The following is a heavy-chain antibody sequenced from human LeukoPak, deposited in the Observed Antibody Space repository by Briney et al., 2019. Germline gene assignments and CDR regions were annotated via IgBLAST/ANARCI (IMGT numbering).Heavy chain of an antibody. CDR1: GGSISSTKYH. CDR2: IYYSRST. V-gene: IGHV4-39*01. D-gene: IGHD1-14*01. CDR3: ARPGTWGSLDY. Sequence: SETLSLTCTVSGGSISSTKYHWGWIRQPPGKGLEWIGTIYYSRSTYYNPSLRSRVTISLDTSKNQFSLKLSSVTAADTAVYYCARPGTWGSLDYWGQGTLVTVSS. J-gene: IGHJ4*02.